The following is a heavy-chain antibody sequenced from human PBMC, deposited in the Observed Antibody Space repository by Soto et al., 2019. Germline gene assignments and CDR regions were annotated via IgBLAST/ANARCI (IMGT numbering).Heavy chain of an antibody. CDR2: INPNSGGT. CDR3: ARDYDFWSGYYNQTYYYYYYGMDV. V-gene: IGHV1-2*02. J-gene: IGHJ6*02. Sequence: SVNVSCKAYAYIFTGYYMHRVLQAPGQGLEWMGWINPNSGGTNYAQKFQGRVTMTRDTSISTAYMELSRLRSDDTAVYCCARDYDFWSGYYNQTYYYYYYGMDVWGQGTTVTVSS. CDR1: AYIFTGYY. D-gene: IGHD3-3*01.